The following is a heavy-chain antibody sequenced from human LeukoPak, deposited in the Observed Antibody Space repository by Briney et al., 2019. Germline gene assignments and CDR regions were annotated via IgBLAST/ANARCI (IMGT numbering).Heavy chain of an antibody. CDR3: ARTPNSGYDSLVEALSVYYFDY. V-gene: IGHV4-31*03. Sequence: PSETLSLTCTVSGGSISSGGYYWSWIRQHPGKGLEWIGYIYYSGSTYYNPSLKSRVTISVDTSKNQFSLKLSSVTAADTAVYYCARTPNSGYDSLVEALSVYYFDYWGQGTLVTVSS. D-gene: IGHD5-12*01. CDR1: GGSISSGGYY. J-gene: IGHJ4*02. CDR2: IYYSGST.